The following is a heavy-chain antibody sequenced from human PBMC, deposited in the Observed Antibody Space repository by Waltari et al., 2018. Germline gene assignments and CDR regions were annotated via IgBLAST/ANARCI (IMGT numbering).Heavy chain of an antibody. J-gene: IGHJ4*02. CDR1: GFTFSNYW. Sequence: EVQLVESEGNLVQPGGSLRLSCAASGFTFSNYWMTWVRQAPGKGLEWVANIKQDGSETYYVDYVKGRFTISRDNAKNSLYLQMNSLRAEDTAVYYCARDYYWGQGTLVTVSS. CDR3: ARDYY. V-gene: IGHV3-7*01. CDR2: IKQDGSET.